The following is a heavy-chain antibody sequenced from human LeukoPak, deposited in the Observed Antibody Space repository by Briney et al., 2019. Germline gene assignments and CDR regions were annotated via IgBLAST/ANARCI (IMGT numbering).Heavy chain of an antibody. Sequence: GGSLRLSCAASGFSFSSYSMNWVRQAPGKGLEGFSSISTSNTYLYYADSVRGRFTISRDNAKNSLYLQMNSLRAEDTAVYYCARDVWYSSGWYPFDYWGQGTLVTVSS. J-gene: IGHJ4*02. CDR3: ARDVWYSSGWYPFDY. D-gene: IGHD6-19*01. V-gene: IGHV3-21*01. CDR2: ISTSNTYL. CDR1: GFSFSSYS.